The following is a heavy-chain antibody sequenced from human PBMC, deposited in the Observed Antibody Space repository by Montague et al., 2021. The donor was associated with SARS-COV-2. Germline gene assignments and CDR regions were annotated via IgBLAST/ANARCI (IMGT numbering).Heavy chain of an antibody. J-gene: IGHJ5*02. D-gene: IGHD1-1*01. CDR3: ARHSTTHAFDP. V-gene: IGHV4-61*08. CDR1: GGSVNSGGYY. CDR2: IYYSGTT. Sequence: SETLSLTCTVSGGSVNSGGYYWSWIRQPPGKGLEWIGNIYYSGTTNYNPSLKSRVTISVDTSKNQFSLNLRSVTAADTSVYYCARHSTTHAFDPWGQGILVTVSS.